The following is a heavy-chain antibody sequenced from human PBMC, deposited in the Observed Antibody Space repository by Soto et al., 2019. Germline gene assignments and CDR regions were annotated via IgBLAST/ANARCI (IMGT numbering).Heavy chain of an antibody. Sequence: QVQLVQSGAEVKKPGSSVKVSCKASGGTFSRYAFSWVRQAPGQGLEWMGGIIPIFGTAKYAQKFQGRVTITADESTSTGYMELTSLRSEDTAVYYCAREGYGDYSKPFDYWGQGTLVTVSS. CDR1: GGTFSRYA. CDR2: IIPIFGTA. CDR3: AREGYGDYSKPFDY. J-gene: IGHJ4*02. D-gene: IGHD4-17*01. V-gene: IGHV1-69*01.